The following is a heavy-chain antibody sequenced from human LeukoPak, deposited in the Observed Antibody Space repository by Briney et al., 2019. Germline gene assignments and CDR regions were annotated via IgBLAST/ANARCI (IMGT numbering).Heavy chain of an antibody. CDR3: ARVEISGMSRWLPH. J-gene: IGHJ4*02. Sequence: KPSETLSLTCAVYGGSFSPYYWSWIRQPPGKGLEWIGEINHTGGTNYNSSLKTRVTISADTSKNQFSLKLSSVTDADTAVYYCARVEISGMSRWLPHWGQGTLVTVSS. CDR2: INHTGGT. D-gene: IGHD3-10*01. V-gene: IGHV4-34*01. CDR1: GGSFSPYY.